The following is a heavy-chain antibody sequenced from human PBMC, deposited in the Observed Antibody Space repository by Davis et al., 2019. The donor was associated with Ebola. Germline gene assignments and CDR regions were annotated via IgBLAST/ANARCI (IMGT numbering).Heavy chain of an antibody. J-gene: IGHJ4*02. V-gene: IGHV1-18*01. Sequence: ASVKVSCKASGYTFSNYGFSWVRQAPGQGLEWMGWISAYNGDTKYAQKFQGRVTLTIDTSTSTAYMELRSLRSDDTAVYYCARAQFPTTSDHWGQGTLVTVSS. CDR1: GYTFSNYG. CDR3: ARAQFPTTSDH. D-gene: IGHD1-1*01. CDR2: ISAYNGDT.